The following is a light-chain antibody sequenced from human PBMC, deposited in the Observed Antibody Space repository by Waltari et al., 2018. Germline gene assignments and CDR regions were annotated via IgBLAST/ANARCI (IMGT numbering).Light chain of an antibody. CDR1: SSNIGAGYD. CDR3: QSYDSSLSGYVV. Sequence: CTGSSSNIGAGYDVHWYQQLPGTAPKLLIYGNSNRPSGVPDRFSGSKSGTSASLAITGLQAEDEADYYCQSYDSSLSGYVVFGGGTKLTVL. V-gene: IGLV1-40*01. J-gene: IGLJ2*01. CDR2: GNS.